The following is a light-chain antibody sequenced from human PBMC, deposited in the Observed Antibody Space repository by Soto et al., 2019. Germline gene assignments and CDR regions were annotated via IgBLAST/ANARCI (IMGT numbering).Light chain of an antibody. CDR2: AAS. CDR3: QQYYDWPIT. Sequence: TQSPATLSVSPRERATLSSRASQGISSLLAWYQQKPGQAPRLLIYAASTRAAGIPARFSGSGSGTDFTLTISSLQSEDFAVYYSQQYYDWPITSGQRA. J-gene: IGKJ5*01. CDR1: QGISSL. V-gene: IGKV3-15*01.